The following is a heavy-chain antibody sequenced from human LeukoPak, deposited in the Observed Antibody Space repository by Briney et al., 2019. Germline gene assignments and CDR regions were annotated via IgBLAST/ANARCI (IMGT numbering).Heavy chain of an antibody. J-gene: IGHJ4*02. D-gene: IGHD3-9*01. CDR3: ATQSINYDILTGYPAV. V-gene: IGHV1-2*02. Sequence: GASVKVSCKASGYSFTAYYMHWVRQAPGQGLEWMGWINPNSGVTDFARKFQGRVTMTRDTSISTVYMEPSRLRSDDTAVYYCATQSINYDILTGYPAVWGQGTLVTVSS. CDR2: INPNSGVT. CDR1: GYSFTAYY.